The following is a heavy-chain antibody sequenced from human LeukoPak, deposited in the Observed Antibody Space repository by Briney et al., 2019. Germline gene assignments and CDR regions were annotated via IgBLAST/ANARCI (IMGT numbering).Heavy chain of an antibody. CDR1: GFTFSSYG. Sequence: PGGSLRLSCAASGFTFSSYGMHWVRQAPGKGLEWVTFIRYDGSNKYYADSVKGRFTISRDNSKNTLYLQMNSLRAEDTAVYYCARERIAAAAFDYWGQGTLVTVSS. J-gene: IGHJ4*02. CDR2: IRYDGSNK. CDR3: ARERIAAAAFDY. D-gene: IGHD6-13*01. V-gene: IGHV3-30*02.